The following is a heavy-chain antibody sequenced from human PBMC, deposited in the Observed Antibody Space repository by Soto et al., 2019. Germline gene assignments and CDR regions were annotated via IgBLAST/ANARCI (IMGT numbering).Heavy chain of an antibody. CDR3: AREGIANSYGYSPLDY. V-gene: IGHV1-69*13. Sequence: SLLNRSWKASVETNSVDAIGRVRQAPGQGLEWMGGIIPIFGTANYAQKFQGRVTITADESASTAYMELSSLRSEDTAVYYCAREGIANSYGYSPLDYWGQGTLVTVSS. CDR2: IIPIFGTA. CDR1: VETNSVDA. J-gene: IGHJ4*02. D-gene: IGHD5-18*01.